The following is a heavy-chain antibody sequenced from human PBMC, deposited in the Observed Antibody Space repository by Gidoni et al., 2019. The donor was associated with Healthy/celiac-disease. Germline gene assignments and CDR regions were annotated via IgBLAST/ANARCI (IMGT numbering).Heavy chain of an antibody. Sequence: QVQLQESGHGLVKPSENLSLTFTVPGGSISIYYWSWILKTAGQGLEWIGRIYTSGSTNYNPSLKSRVTMSVDTSKNQFSLKLSSVTSADTAVYYCASLLYYYDSSGYYFDAFDIWGQGTMVTVSS. J-gene: IGHJ3*02. CDR3: ASLLYYYDSSGYYFDAFDI. V-gene: IGHV4-4*07. CDR2: IYTSGST. D-gene: IGHD3-22*01. CDR1: GGSISIYY.